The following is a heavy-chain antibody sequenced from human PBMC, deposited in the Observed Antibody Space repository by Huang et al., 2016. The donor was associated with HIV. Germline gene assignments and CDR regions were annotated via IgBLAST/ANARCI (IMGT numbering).Heavy chain of an antibody. Sequence: QVQLVPSGAEVKNPGASVRVSCKASGYTFTDSNLHWVRQAPGQGLEVMGWINPKRGGTIYEHRCQGRVTMTRDTTISTVHMDLRRIQSDDTAVYFCARDWSFGSSTSPADWGQGTLVTVSS. CDR2: INPKRGGT. D-gene: IGHD6-6*01. J-gene: IGHJ4*02. CDR1: GYTFTDSN. V-gene: IGHV1-2*07. CDR3: ARDWSFGSSTSPAD.